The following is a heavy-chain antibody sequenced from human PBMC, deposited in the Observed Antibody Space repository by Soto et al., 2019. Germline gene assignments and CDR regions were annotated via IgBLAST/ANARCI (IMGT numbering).Heavy chain of an antibody. CDR3: ARKLGQLERLYYYYYMDV. CDR2: IYHSGST. J-gene: IGHJ6*03. V-gene: IGHV4-4*02. CDR1: SGSISSSNW. D-gene: IGHD1-1*01. Sequence: TSETLSLTCAVSSGSISSSNWWSWVRQPPGKGLEWIGEIYHSGSTNYNPSLKSRVTISVDKSKNQFSLKLSSVTAADTAVYYCARKLGQLERLYYYYYMDVWGKGTSVTVSS.